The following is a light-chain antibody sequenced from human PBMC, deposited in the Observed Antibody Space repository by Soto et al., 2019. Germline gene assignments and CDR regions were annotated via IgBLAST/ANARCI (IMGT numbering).Light chain of an antibody. CDR1: SSDVGGYKY. J-gene: IGLJ2*01. CDR2: EVS. Sequence: QSVLTQPASVSGSHGQSITISCTGTSSDVGGYKYVSWYQQHPGKVPKLMIYEVSHRPSGVSNRFSGSKSGNTASLSISGLQAEDEAEYYCSSYTRSTTLNVLFGGGTQLTVL. V-gene: IGLV2-14*01. CDR3: SSYTRSTTLNVL.